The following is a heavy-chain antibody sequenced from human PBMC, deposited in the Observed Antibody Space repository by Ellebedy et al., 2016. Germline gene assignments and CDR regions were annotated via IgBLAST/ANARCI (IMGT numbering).Heavy chain of an antibody. J-gene: IGHJ6*02. CDR2: IYYSGST. CDR1: GGSISSYY. Sequence: SETLSLTCTVSGGSISSYYWSWIRQPPGKGLEWIGYIYYSGSTNYNPSLKSRVTISVDTSKNQFSLKLSSVTAADTAVYYCARDPGSSGWYSYYYGMDVWGQGTTVTVSS. V-gene: IGHV4-59*01. CDR3: ARDPGSSGWYSYYYGMDV. D-gene: IGHD6-19*01.